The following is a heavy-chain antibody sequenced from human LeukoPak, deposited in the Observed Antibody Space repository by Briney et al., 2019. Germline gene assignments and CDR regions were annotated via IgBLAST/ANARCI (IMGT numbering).Heavy chain of an antibody. J-gene: IGHJ4*02. V-gene: IGHV3-9*03. CDR1: GFTFDDYA. Sequence: GGSLRLSCAASGFTFDDYAMHWVRQAPGKGLEWVSGISWNSGSIGYADSVKGRFTISRDNAKNSLYLQMNSLRAEDMALYYCAKGAGYDFWSGYYPEGYFDYWGQGTLVTVSS. CDR3: AKGAGYDFWSGYYPEGYFDY. CDR2: ISWNSGSI. D-gene: IGHD3-3*01.